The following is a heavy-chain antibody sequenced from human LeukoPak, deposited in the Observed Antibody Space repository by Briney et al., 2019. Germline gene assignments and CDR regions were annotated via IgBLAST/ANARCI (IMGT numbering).Heavy chain of an antibody. CDR1: GYTFTSYY. CDR2: INPSGGNT. D-gene: IGHD2-15*01. CDR3: ARVAGTPDY. J-gene: IGHJ4*02. V-gene: IGHV1-46*01. Sequence: ASVKVSCKASGYTFTSYYIHWVRQAPGQGLEWMGIINPSGGNTNYAQKFQGRVTMTRDTSTSTVYMELSSLTSEDTAVYYCARVAGTPDYWGQGTLITVSS.